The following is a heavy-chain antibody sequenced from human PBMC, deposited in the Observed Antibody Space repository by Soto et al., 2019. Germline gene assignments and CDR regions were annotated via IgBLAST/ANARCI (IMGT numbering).Heavy chain of an antibody. Sequence: PGGSLRLSCAAXGFTFSSYGMHXVXXXXXXXLVWVAVISYDGSNKYYADSVKGRFTISRDNSKNTLYLQMNSLRAEDTAVYYCAKEGVDDYGDRHPLFDYWGQATLVTVXS. J-gene: IGHJ4*02. CDR1: GFTFSSYG. CDR3: AKEGVDDYGDRHPLFDY. CDR2: ISYDGSNK. V-gene: IGHV3-30*18. D-gene: IGHD4-17*01.